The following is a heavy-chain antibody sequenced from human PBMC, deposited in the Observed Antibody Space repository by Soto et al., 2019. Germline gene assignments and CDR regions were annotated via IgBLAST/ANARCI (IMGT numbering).Heavy chain of an antibody. CDR1: GYTFTSYD. J-gene: IGHJ3*02. D-gene: IGHD3-16*01. Sequence: ASVKVSCKASGYTFTSYDINWVRQATGQGLEWMGWMNPNSGNTGYAQKFQGRVTMTRNTSISTAYMELSSLRSEDTAGYYCAGGGVWGELDAFDIWGQGTMVTVSS. V-gene: IGHV1-8*01. CDR2: MNPNSGNT. CDR3: AGGGVWGELDAFDI.